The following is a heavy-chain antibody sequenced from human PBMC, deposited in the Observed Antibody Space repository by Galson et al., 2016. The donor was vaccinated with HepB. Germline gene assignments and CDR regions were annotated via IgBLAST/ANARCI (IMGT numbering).Heavy chain of an antibody. CDR1: GFTFTSYA. J-gene: IGHJ4*02. Sequence: SLRLSCAASGFTFTSYAMSWVRQAPGKGLEWVSGITGSGAGTYYADSVKGRFTISRDNSKNTLYLQMNSLRAGDTAIYYCAKDLTRGNSAWFFDYWGQGTLISVSS. CDR2: ITGSGAGT. CDR3: AKDLTRGNSAWFFDY. D-gene: IGHD3-9*01. V-gene: IGHV3-23*01.